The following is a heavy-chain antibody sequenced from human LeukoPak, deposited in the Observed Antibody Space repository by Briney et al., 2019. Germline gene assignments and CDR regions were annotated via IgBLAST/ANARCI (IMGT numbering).Heavy chain of an antibody. D-gene: IGHD3-3*01. CDR3: AKSLVGDTIFGVVSNFDY. CDR1: GFTFSSYA. CDR2: ISGSGGST. J-gene: IGHJ4*02. Sequence: GGSLRLSCAASGFTFSSYAMSWVRQAPGKGLEWVSAISGSGGSTYYADSVKGRFTISRDNSKNTLYLQMNSLRAEDTAVYCCAKSLVGDTIFGVVSNFDYWGQGTLVTVSS. V-gene: IGHV3-23*01.